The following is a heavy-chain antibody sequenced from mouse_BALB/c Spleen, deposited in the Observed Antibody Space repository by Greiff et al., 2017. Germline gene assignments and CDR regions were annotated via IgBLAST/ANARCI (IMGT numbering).Heavy chain of an antibody. CDR3: ARFTREYYFDY. V-gene: IGHV5-6-5*01. CDR2: ISSGGST. J-gene: IGHJ2*01. Sequence: EVMLVESGGGLVKPGGSLKLSCAASGFTFSSYAMSWVRQTPEKRLEWVASISSGGSTYYPASVKGRFTISRDNARNILYLQLSSLRSEDTAMYYCARFTREYYFDYWGQGTTLTVSS. D-gene: IGHD1-1*01. CDR1: GFTFSSYA.